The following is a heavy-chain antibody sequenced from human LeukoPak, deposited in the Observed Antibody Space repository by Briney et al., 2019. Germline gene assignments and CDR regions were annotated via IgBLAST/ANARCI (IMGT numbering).Heavy chain of an antibody. Sequence: PGGSLRLSCAVSGFTVSSNYMSWVRQAPGKGLEWVSVIYGGVSTSYADSVKGRFTISRDNSKNTQYLQMNSLRAEDTAMYFCARSDGIAAAGPFDYWGQGTLVTVSS. V-gene: IGHV3-53*01. CDR2: IYGGVST. D-gene: IGHD6-13*01. J-gene: IGHJ4*02. CDR1: GFTVSSNY. CDR3: ARSDGIAAAGPFDY.